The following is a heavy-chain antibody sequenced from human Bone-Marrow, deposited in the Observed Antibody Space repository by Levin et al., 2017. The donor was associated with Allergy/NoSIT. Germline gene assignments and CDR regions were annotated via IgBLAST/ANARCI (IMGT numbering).Heavy chain of an antibody. CDR3: VARSNGMDV. CDR1: EFIVRSNY. D-gene: IGHD5-12*01. CDR2: IYSGGSA. V-gene: IGHV3-66*01. J-gene: IGHJ6*02. Sequence: GGSLRLSCGASEFIVRSNYMSWVRQAPGKGLDWVSVIYSGGSAYYADSVKGRFTISRDNSKNTLYLQMNSLRAEDTAVYYCVARSNGMDVWGQGTTVTVS.